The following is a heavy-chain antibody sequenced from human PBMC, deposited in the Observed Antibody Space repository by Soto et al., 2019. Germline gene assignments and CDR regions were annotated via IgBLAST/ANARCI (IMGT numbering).Heavy chain of an antibody. V-gene: IGHV4-30-4*01. CDR2: ISNSGST. Sequence: SETLSLTCTVSGGSVTSDGDYWSWIRQSPGKGLELLGYISNSGSTGYNPSLKTRLSMSGYRSKNQFTLGLTSVTAADTAVYFFAYESGSPYEYFAYGTQRTQVHVSS. CDR3: AYESGSPYEYFAY. J-gene: IGHJ4*02. CDR1: GGSVTSDGDY. D-gene: IGHD1-26*01.